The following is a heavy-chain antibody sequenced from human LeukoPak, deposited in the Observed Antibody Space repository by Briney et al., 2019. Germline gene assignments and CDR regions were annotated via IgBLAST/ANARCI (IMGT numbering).Heavy chain of an antibody. D-gene: IGHD3-22*01. CDR1: GGTVSSYA. Sequence: SVKVSCKASGGTVSSYAISWVRQAPGQGLEWMGGIIPIFGTANYAQKFQGRVTITADESTSTAYMELSSLRSGDTAVYYCARVEVARSGYLDYYYYGMTSGAKGPRSPSP. V-gene: IGHV1-69*13. J-gene: IGHJ6*02. CDR2: IIPIFGTA. CDR3: ARVEVARSGYLDYYYYGMTS.